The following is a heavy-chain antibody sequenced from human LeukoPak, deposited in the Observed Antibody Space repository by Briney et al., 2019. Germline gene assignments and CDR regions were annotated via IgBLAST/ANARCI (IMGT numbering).Heavy chain of an antibody. CDR1: GFTFSSYA. Sequence: PGGSLRLSCAASGFTFSSYAMSWVRQAPGKGLEWVSAISGSGGSTYYADSVKGRFTISRDNAKNSLYLQMNSLRAEDTAVYYCARETDIVATIGAFDIWGQGTMVTVSS. J-gene: IGHJ3*02. CDR3: ARETDIVATIGAFDI. V-gene: IGHV3-23*01. CDR2: ISGSGGST. D-gene: IGHD5-12*01.